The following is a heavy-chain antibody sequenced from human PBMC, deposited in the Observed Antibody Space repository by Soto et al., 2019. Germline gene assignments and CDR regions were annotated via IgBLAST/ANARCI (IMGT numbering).Heavy chain of an antibody. Sequence: RDCWRVAELKSINYGSHRVIKNPGKGLEWVAVISYDGSNKYYADSVKGRFTISRDNSKNTLYLQMNSLSVEDTAVYSCEKDWLDYWGQGTLVTVSS. CDR2: ISYDGSNK. J-gene: IGHJ4*02. CDR3: EKDWLDY. CDR1: ELKSINYG. V-gene: IGHV3-30*18.